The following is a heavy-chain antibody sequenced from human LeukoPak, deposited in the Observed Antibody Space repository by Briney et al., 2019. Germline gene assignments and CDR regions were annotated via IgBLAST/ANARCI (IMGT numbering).Heavy chain of an antibody. CDR1: GYTLTELS. CDR3: ATDSGEVRPQTFGI. Sequence: ASVKVSCKVSGYTLTELSMHWVRQAPGKGLEWMGGFDPEDGETVYAQKFQGRVTMTEDTSTDTAYMELSSLRSEDTAVYYCATDSGEVRPQTFGIWGQGTMVTVSS. J-gene: IGHJ3*02. D-gene: IGHD5-12*01. V-gene: IGHV1-24*01. CDR2: FDPEDGET.